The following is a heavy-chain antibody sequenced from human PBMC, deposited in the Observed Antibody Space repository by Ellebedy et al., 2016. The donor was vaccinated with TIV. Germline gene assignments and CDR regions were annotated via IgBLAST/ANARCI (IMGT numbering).Heavy chain of an antibody. J-gene: IGHJ4*02. CDR3: ARIEEEFGGVIGPGDY. V-gene: IGHV3-21*01. CDR2: ISSSSSYI. Sequence: GGSLRLSXAASGFTFSSYSMNWVRQAPGKGLEWVSSISSSSSYIYYADSVKGRFTISRDNAKNSLYLQMNSLRAEDTAVYYCARIEEEFGGVIGPGDYWGQGTLVTVSS. CDR1: GFTFSSYS. D-gene: IGHD3-16*02.